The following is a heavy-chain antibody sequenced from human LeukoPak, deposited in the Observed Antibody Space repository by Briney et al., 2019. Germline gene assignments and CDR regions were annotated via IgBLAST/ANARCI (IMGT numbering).Heavy chain of an antibody. Sequence: GGSLRLSCAASGFTFNSYWIHWVRQAPGKGLVWVSRINTDGSRTNYADSVKGRFAISRDDAKNTVHLRMYSLGAEDSAVYYCVRGASLAYYMDVWGKGTTVTVSS. D-gene: IGHD3-16*02. CDR3: VRGASLAYYMDV. CDR2: INTDGSRT. V-gene: IGHV3-74*01. J-gene: IGHJ6*03. CDR1: GFTFNSYW.